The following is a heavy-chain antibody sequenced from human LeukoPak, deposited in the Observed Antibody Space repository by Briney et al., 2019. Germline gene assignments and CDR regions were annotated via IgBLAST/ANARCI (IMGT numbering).Heavy chain of an antibody. J-gene: IGHJ4*02. CDR2: INWNGGST. Sequence: PGGSLRLSCAASGFTSDDYGMSWVRQAPGKGLEWVSGINWNGGSTGYADSVKGRFTISRDNAKNSLYLQMNSLRAEDTALYYCARGMGYSSGWYYFDYWGQGTLVTVSS. CDR3: ARGMGYSSGWYYFDY. V-gene: IGHV3-20*04. D-gene: IGHD6-19*01. CDR1: GFTSDDYG.